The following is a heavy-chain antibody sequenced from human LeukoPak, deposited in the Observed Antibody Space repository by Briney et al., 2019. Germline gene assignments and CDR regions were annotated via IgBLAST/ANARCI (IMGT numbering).Heavy chain of an antibody. CDR2: IYSGGST. Sequence: PGGSLRLSCVASGFTVSSNYMSWVRQAPGKGLEWVSVIYSGGSTYYADSVKGRFTISRDNSKNTLYLQMNSLRAEDTAVYYCAREVGLGYYDSSGYYYFIWGQGTMVTVSS. J-gene: IGHJ3*02. CDR1: GFTVSSNY. CDR3: AREVGLGYYDSSGYYYFI. V-gene: IGHV3-66*01. D-gene: IGHD3-22*01.